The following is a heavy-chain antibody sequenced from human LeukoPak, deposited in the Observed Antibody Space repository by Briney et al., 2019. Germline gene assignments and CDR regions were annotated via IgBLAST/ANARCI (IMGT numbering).Heavy chain of an antibody. Sequence: SETLSLTCSVSGDSVSSGYWSWIRQPPGKGLERIGYIYDSGITDYNSSLKSRLTISVDTSNNQFSLNLRSVTAADTAVYYCAGRGHRYSRDWGQGILVTVSS. D-gene: IGHD2-15*01. J-gene: IGHJ1*01. CDR2: IYDSGIT. V-gene: IGHV4-4*09. CDR3: AGRGHRYSRD. CDR1: GDSVSSGY.